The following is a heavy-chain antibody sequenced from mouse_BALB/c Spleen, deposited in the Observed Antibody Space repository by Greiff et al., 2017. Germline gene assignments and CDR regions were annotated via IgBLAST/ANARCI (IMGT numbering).Heavy chain of an antibody. D-gene: IGHD2-12*01. V-gene: IGHV1-9*01. Sequence: VQLQQSGAELMKPGASVKISCKATGYTFSSYWIEWVKQRPGHGLEWIGEILPGSGSTNYNEKFKGKATFTADTSSNTAYMQLSSLTSEDSAVYYCARRGRRYAMDYWGQETSVTVSS. CDR3: ARRGRRYAMDY. J-gene: IGHJ4*01. CDR2: ILPGSGST. CDR1: GYTFSSYW.